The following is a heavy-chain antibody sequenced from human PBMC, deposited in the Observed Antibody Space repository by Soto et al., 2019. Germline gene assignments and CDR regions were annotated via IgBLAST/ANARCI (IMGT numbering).Heavy chain of an antibody. J-gene: IGHJ4*02. V-gene: IGHV3-23*01. D-gene: IGHD2-15*01. Sequence: RLSCAASGFTFSSYAMGWVRQGPGKGLEWVAVVSIGGSTHYADSVRGRFTISRDNSKNTLSLQMNSLTAEDTAVYFCAKRRGAGGQFDYWGQGALVTVSS. CDR2: VSIGGST. CDR1: GFTFSSYA. CDR3: AKRRGAGGQFDY.